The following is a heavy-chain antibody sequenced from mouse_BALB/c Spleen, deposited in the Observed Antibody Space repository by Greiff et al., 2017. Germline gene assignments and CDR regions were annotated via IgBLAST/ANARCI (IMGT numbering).Heavy chain of an antibody. CDR3: ARDSSGYAMDY. V-gene: IGHV5-4*02. D-gene: IGHD3-1*01. Sequence: EVQLQQSGGGLVKPGGSLKLSCAASGFTFSDYYMYWVRQTPEKRLEWVATISDGGSYTYYPDSVKGRFTISRDNAKNNLYLQMSSLKSEDTAMYYCARDSSGYAMDYWGQGTSVTVSS. CDR2: ISDGGSYT. CDR1: GFTFSDYY. J-gene: IGHJ4*01.